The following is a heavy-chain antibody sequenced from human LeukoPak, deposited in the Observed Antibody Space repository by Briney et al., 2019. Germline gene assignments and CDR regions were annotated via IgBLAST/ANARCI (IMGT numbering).Heavy chain of an antibody. V-gene: IGHV1-24*01. Sequence: ASVKVSCKVSGYTLTELSMHWVRQAPGKGLEWMGGFDPEDGETIYAQKFQGRVTMAEDTSTDTAYMELSSLRSEDTAAYYCATDRGRGRVVVPAAIDVWGQGTTVTVSS. D-gene: IGHD2-2*01. J-gene: IGHJ6*02. CDR2: FDPEDGET. CDR1: GYTLTELS. CDR3: ATDRGRGRVVVPAAIDV.